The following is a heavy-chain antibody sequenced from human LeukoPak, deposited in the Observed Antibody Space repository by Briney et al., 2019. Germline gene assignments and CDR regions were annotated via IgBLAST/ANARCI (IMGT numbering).Heavy chain of an antibody. V-gene: IGHV4-59*01. J-gene: IGHJ6*03. CDR3: AGSYHYYMDV. Sequence: SETLSLTCTVSGGSISNYYWSWIRQPPGKGLEWIGYISYIGSTKYNPSLKSRVTISEDTSKKQFSLKLNSVTAADTAVYYCAGSYHYYMDVWGKGTTVTVPS. CDR1: GGSISNYY. CDR2: ISYIGST.